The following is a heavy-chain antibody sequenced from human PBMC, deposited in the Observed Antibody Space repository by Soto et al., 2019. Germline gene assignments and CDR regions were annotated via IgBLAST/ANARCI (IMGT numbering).Heavy chain of an antibody. CDR3: VREDGVVGVSSAFDS. CDR1: GFTLTTYT. Sequence: EVKLVESGGGLVAPGGSLRPSCVASGFTLTTYTMNWVRQAPGTGLEWVASINGRSNYKYYSDSVKGRFTISRDNAQNSLFLQMGRLGPEDTAIYYCVREDGVVGVSSAFDSWGQGTLVTVSS. CDR2: INGRSNYK. D-gene: IGHD2-15*01. J-gene: IGHJ4*02. V-gene: IGHV3-21*02.